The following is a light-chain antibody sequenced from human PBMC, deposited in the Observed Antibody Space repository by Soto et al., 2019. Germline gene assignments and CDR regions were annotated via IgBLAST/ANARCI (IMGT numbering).Light chain of an antibody. CDR3: CSSAGGFSWV. J-gene: IGLJ3*02. CDR1: SGDV. Sequence: QSALTQPRSVSGSPGQSVTISCTGASGDVVSWYQQHPGKAPKVIIYYVSQRPSGVPDRFSGSRSGNTASLTISGLQADDEADYYCCSSAGGFSWVFGGGTKVTVL. V-gene: IGLV2-11*01. CDR2: YVS.